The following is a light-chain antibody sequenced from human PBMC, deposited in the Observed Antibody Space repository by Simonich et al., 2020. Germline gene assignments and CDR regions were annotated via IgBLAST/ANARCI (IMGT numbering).Light chain of an antibody. Sequence: DVVMTQSPLSLPVTLGQPASISCRSSQSLVYSDGNTYLNWFQHRPGQSPRRLIYKGSNGESGVPDRFSGSGSGTDFTLKISRVEAEDVGVYYCMQGTHWPWTFGQGTKVEIK. CDR1: QSLVYSDGNTY. CDR3: MQGTHWPWT. J-gene: IGKJ1*01. V-gene: IGKV2-30*01. CDR2: KGS.